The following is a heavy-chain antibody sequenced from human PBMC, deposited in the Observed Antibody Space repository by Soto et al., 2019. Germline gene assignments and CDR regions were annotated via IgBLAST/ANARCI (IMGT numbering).Heavy chain of an antibody. D-gene: IGHD6-19*01. CDR3: ARGSLVAVAGPAFYYYYYGMDV. V-gene: IGHV1-18*01. Sequence: QVQLVQSGAEVKKPGASVKVSCKASGYTFTSYGISWVRQAPGQGLEWMGWISAYNGNTNYAQKLQGRVTMTTDTSTRTAYMELRSLRSDDTAVYYCARGSLVAVAGPAFYYYYYGMDVWGQGTTVTVSS. CDR2: ISAYNGNT. J-gene: IGHJ6*02. CDR1: GYTFTSYG.